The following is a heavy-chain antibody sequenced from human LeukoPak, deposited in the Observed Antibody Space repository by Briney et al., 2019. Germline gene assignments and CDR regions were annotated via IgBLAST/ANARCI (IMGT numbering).Heavy chain of an antibody. Sequence: GGSLRLSCVASGFTIDSFYMSWVRQAPGKGLEWVAYINKDGKDRYYADSVKGRFTISRDNTKNSVFLDMTSLRVEDTATYFCARASSGVVFNYFDYWGQGALVPVSS. CDR1: GFTIDSFY. CDR2: INKDGKDR. J-gene: IGHJ4*01. CDR3: ARASSGVVFNYFDY. D-gene: IGHD2-15*01. V-gene: IGHV3-7*01.